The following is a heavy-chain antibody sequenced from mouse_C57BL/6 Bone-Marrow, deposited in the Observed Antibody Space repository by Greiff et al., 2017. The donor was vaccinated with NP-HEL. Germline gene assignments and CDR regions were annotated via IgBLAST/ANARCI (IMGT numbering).Heavy chain of an antibody. J-gene: IGHJ2*01. CDR2: ISYDGSN. D-gene: IGHD2-12*01. CDR1: GYSITSGYY. CDR3: ARGENYYSF. V-gene: IGHV3-6*01. Sequence: EVKLMESGPGLVKPSQSLSLTCSVTGYSITSGYYWNWIRQFPGNKLEWMGYISYDGSNNYNPSLKNRISITRDTSKNQFFLKLNSVTTEDTATYYCARGENYYSFWGQGTTLTVSS.